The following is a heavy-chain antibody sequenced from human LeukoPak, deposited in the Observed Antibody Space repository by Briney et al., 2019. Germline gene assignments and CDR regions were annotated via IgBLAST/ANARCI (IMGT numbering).Heavy chain of an antibody. Sequence: GGSLRLSCAASGFTFSSYGMHWVRQAPGKGLEWVAFIRYDGSNKYYADSVKGRFTISRDNSKNTLYLQMNSLRAEDTAVYYRAKLTAMGQPDFDYWGQGTLVTVSS. J-gene: IGHJ4*02. V-gene: IGHV3-30*02. CDR1: GFTFSSYG. D-gene: IGHD5-18*01. CDR2: IRYDGSNK. CDR3: AKLTAMGQPDFDY.